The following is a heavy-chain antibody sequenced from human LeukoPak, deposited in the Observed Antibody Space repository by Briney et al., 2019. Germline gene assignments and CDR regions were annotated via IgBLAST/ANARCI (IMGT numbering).Heavy chain of an antibody. V-gene: IGHV4-59*01. Sequence: SETLSLTCAVSSGSIINNHWSWIRQPPGKGLEWIGYIYYSGSTNYSPSLKSRVTISVDTSKNQFSLKLTSVTAADTAVYYCARQGFYWYLDFWGRGTLVTVSS. J-gene: IGHJ2*01. CDR1: SGSIINNH. CDR3: ARQGFYWYLDF. CDR2: IYYSGST.